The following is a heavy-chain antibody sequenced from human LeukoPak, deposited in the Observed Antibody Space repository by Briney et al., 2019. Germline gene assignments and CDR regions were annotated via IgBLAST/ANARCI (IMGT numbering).Heavy chain of an antibody. Sequence: PGGSLRLSCAAPGSTFTTYWMHWVRQAPGKGLVWVSHINSDGSITSYADSVKGRFTISRDNAKNTLYLQMNSLRAEDTAVYYCARDAVDTANAVWGQGTTVTVSS. V-gene: IGHV3-74*01. CDR2: INSDGSIT. D-gene: IGHD5-18*01. CDR1: GSTFTTYW. CDR3: ARDAVDTANAV. J-gene: IGHJ6*02.